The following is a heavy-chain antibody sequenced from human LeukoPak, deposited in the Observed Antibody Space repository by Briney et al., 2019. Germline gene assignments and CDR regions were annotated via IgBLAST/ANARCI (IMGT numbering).Heavy chain of an antibody. CDR2: IKQDGSEK. D-gene: IGHD3-22*01. Sequence: GGSLRLSCAASGFTFSSYWMSWVRQAPGKGLEWVANIKQDGSEKYYVDSVKGRFTISRDNAKNTLYLQMNSLRAEDTAVYYCARGRPYYYDSSGYYPYDAFDIWGQGTMVTVSS. CDR1: GFTFSSYW. CDR3: ARGRPYYYDSSGYYPYDAFDI. J-gene: IGHJ3*02. V-gene: IGHV3-7*03.